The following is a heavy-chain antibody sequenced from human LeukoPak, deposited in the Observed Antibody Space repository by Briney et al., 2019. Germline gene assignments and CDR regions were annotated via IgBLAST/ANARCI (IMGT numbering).Heavy chain of an antibody. V-gene: IGHV3-74*01. CDR3: ARRGTVTATSFDY. CDR2: INSDGSST. CDR1: GFTFSSYR. Sequence: PGGSLRLSCAASGFTFSSYRMHWVRQAPGKGLVWVSRINSDGSSTSYADSVKGRFTISRDNAKNTLYLQMNSLRAEDTAVYYCARRGTVTATSFDYWGQGTLVTVSS. J-gene: IGHJ4*02. D-gene: IGHD4-17*01.